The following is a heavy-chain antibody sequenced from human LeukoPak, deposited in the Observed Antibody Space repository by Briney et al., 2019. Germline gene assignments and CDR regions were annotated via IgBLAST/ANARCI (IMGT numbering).Heavy chain of an antibody. CDR1: GFTFSSYA. D-gene: IGHD3-9*01. CDR2: ISGSGGST. Sequence: PGGPLRLSCAASGFTFSSYAMSWVRQAPGKGLEWASPISGSGGSTYYADSVKGRLTISRDNYKNTLYLQMNSLRAEDTAVYYCAKTELSYDILTGYSNFDYWGQGTLVTVSS. J-gene: IGHJ4*02. V-gene: IGHV3-23*01. CDR3: AKTELSYDILTGYSNFDY.